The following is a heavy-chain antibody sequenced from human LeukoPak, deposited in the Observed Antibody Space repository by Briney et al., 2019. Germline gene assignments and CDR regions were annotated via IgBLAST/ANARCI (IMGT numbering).Heavy chain of an antibody. CDR3: ARGYCSGGSCYSGFDY. CDR2: INPNSGGT. D-gene: IGHD2-15*01. J-gene: IGHJ4*02. Sequence: GASVKVSCKASGYTFTGYYMHWVRQAPGQGLEWMGWINPNSGGTNYAQKFQGRVTMTRDTSISTAYMELSSLRSEDMAVYYCARGYCSGGSCYSGFDYWGQGTLVTVSS. CDR1: GYTFTGYY. V-gene: IGHV1-2*02.